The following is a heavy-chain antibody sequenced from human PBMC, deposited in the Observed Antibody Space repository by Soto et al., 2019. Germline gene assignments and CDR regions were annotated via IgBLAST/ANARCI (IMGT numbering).Heavy chain of an antibody. V-gene: IGHV3-33*01. CDR3: AREAPENIVVVVAATNYFDY. J-gene: IGHJ4*02. CDR2: IWYDGSNK. CDR1: GFTFSSYG. D-gene: IGHD2-15*01. Sequence: QVQLVESGGGVVQTGRSLRLSCAASGFTFSSYGMHWVRQAPGKGLEWVAVIWYDGSNKYYADSVKGRFTISRDNSKNTLYLQMNSLRAEDTAVYYCAREAPENIVVVVAATNYFDYWGQGTLVTVSS.